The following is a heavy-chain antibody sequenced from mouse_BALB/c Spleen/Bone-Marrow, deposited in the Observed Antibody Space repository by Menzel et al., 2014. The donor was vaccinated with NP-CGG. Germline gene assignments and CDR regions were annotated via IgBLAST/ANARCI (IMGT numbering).Heavy chain of an antibody. V-gene: IGHV1-87*01. CDR1: GYTFTSYW. CDR2: IYPGDGDT. J-gene: IGHJ2*01. CDR3: ARGFPFDY. Sequence: AGAEPARPGALVKLSCKASGYTFTSYWMQWVKQRPGQGLEWIGAIYPGDGDTRYTQKFKGKATLTADKSSSTAYMQLSSLASEDSAVYYCARGFPFDYRGQGTTLTVPS.